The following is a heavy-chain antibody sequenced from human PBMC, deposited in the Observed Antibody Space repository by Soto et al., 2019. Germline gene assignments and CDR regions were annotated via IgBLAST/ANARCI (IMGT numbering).Heavy chain of an antibody. CDR3: AKVVTRSYWYFDL. D-gene: IGHD4-4*01. V-gene: IGHV3-23*01. CDR1: GFTFSSYA. CDR2: ISGSGGST. J-gene: IGHJ2*01. Sequence: EVPLLESGGGLVQPGGSLRLSCAASGFTFSSYAMSWVRQAPGKGLEWVSAISGSGGSTYYADSVKGRFTISRDNSKNTLYLQMNSLRAEDTAVYYCAKVVTRSYWYFDLWGRGTLVTVSS.